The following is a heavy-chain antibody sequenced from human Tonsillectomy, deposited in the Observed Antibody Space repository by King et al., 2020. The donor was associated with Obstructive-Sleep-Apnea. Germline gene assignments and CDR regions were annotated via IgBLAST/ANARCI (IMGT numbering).Heavy chain of an antibody. J-gene: IGHJ4*02. Sequence: QLQLQESGPGLVKPSETLSLSCTVSGGSVSSSSYYWGWIRQPPGKGLEWIGSIYYSGSTYYSPSLKSRVAISIDTSKNQFSLNLPSVTAADTAVYYCTRPLTGYSSSWYFDSWGQGTLVTVSS. CDR3: TRPLTGYSSSWYFDS. D-gene: IGHD6-13*01. CDR1: GGSVSSSSYY. V-gene: IGHV4-39*01. CDR2: IYYSGST.